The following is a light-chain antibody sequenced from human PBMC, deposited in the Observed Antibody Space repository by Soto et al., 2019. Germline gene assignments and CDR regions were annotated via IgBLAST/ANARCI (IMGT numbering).Light chain of an antibody. CDR3: QHYNSYSEA. CDR2: KAS. Sequence: DIQMTQSPSTLSGSVGDRVTITWRASQTISSWLAWYKQKPGKAPKLLIYKASTLKSGVPSRFRGSGSGTEFTLTISSLQPDDFATYYCQHYNSYSEAFGQGTKVDIK. CDR1: QTISSW. J-gene: IGKJ1*01. V-gene: IGKV1-5*03.